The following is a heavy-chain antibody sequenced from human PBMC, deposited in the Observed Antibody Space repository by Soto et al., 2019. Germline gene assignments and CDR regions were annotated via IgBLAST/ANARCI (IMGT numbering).Heavy chain of an antibody. D-gene: IGHD6-19*01. CDR1: GFTFSSYD. Sequence: QVQLVESGGGVVQPGRSLRLSCAASGFTFSSYDMHWVRQAPGKGLEWVAVISSHGNNKYYADSVKGRFTIARDKSKNSRYLQMNSLRAEDTDVYYCAKEGSDSGGWYVLFLGAEYFRHWGQGTLVTVSS. CDR3: AKEGSDSGGWYVLFLGAEYFRH. V-gene: IGHV3-30*18. CDR2: ISSHGNNK. J-gene: IGHJ1*01.